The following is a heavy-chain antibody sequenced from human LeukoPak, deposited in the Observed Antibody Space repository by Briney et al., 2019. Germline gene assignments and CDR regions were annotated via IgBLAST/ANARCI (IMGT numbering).Heavy chain of an antibody. CDR1: GFTFSNAW. CDR2: IKSKTDGGTT. V-gene: IGHV3-15*01. CDR3: AKFGYYYDSSGYYDY. J-gene: IGHJ4*02. D-gene: IGHD3-22*01. Sequence: GGSLRLSCAASGFTFSNAWMSWVRQAPGKGLEWVGRIKSKTDGGTTDYAAPVKGRFTISRDDSKNTLYLQMNSLKTEDTAVYYCAKFGYYYDSSGYYDYWGQGTLVTVSS.